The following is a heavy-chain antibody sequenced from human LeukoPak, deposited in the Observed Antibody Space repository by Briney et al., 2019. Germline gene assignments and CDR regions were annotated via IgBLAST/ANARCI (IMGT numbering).Heavy chain of an antibody. J-gene: IGHJ4*02. V-gene: IGHV3-9*03. Sequence: GGSLRLSCAASGFTFDDYAMHWVRQAPGKGLEWVSGISWNSGSIGYADSVKGRFTISRDNAKNSLYLQMNSLRAEDMALYYCAKDKGVGATRGIDCWGQGTLVTVSS. CDR1: GFTFDDYA. D-gene: IGHD1-26*01. CDR3: AKDKGVGATRGIDC. CDR2: ISWNSGSI.